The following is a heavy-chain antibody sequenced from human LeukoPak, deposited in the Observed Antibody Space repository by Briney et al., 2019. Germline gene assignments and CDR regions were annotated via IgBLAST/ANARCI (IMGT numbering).Heavy chain of an antibody. D-gene: IGHD1-14*01. J-gene: IGHJ4*02. CDR2: IYYSGST. Sequence: SETLSLTCTVSGGSISSYYWSWIRQPPGKGLEWIGYIYYSGSTNYNPSLKSRVTISVDTSKNQFSLKLTSVTAADTAVYYCARKRYFDYGGREPLVTVSS. V-gene: IGHV4-59*01. CDR1: GGSISSYY. CDR3: ARKRYFDY.